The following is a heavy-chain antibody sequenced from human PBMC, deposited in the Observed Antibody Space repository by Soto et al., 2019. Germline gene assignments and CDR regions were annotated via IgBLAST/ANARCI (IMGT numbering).Heavy chain of an antibody. CDR3: ARGGISHWAYFYYMDV. CDR1: GGSLSDYF. Sequence: TLSLTCVVPGGSLSDYFWSWIRQPPGMALEWIGEINHLGSINYNPSLKSRVTMSVDTSKNQFSLTLNSVTAADTATYYCARGGISHWAYFYYMDVWDRGTTVTVSS. V-gene: IGHV4-34*01. J-gene: IGHJ6*03. D-gene: IGHD2-21*01. CDR2: INHLGSI.